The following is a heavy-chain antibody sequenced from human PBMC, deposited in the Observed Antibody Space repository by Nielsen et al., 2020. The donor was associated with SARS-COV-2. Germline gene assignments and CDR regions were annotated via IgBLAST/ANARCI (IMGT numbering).Heavy chain of an antibody. CDR3: TALGDGYNESGESRATYDY. V-gene: IGHV3-73*01. Sequence: GESLKISCAASGFTFSGSAMHWVRQASGKGLEWVGRIRSKANSYATAYAASVKGRFTISRDDSKNTAYLQMNSLKTEDTAVYYCTALGDGYNESGESRATYDYWGQGTLVTVSS. J-gene: IGHJ4*02. D-gene: IGHD5-24*01. CDR1: GFTFSGSA. CDR2: IRSKANSYAT.